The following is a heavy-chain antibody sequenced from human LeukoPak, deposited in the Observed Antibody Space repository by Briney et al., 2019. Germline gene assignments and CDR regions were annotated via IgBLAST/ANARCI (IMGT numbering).Heavy chain of an antibody. CDR3: AKDYAACDY. Sequence: PGGSLRLSCAASGFTFSSYGMHWVRQAPGKGLEWVAVISYDGSNKYYADSVKGRFTISRDNSKNTLYLQMNSLRAEDTAVYYCAKDYAACDYWGQGTLVTVSS. V-gene: IGHV3-30*18. J-gene: IGHJ4*02. CDR2: ISYDGSNK. CDR1: GFTFSSYG. D-gene: IGHD3-16*01.